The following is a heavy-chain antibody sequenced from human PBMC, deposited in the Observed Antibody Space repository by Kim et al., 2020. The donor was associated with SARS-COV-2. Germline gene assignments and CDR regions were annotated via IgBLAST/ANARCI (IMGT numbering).Heavy chain of an antibody. V-gene: IGHV3-30*01. CDR3: TSEDTGERGPAFDY. J-gene: IGHJ4*02. CDR1: GFTFSSYA. Sequence: GGSLRLSCAASGFTFSSYALHWVRQAPGKGLEWVAVISNDGGAKYYADSVKGRFTISRDNSKKTMYLQMNSLRVYATAMSYCTSEDTGERGPAFDYWGQG. D-gene: IGHD4-17*01. CDR2: ISNDGGAK.